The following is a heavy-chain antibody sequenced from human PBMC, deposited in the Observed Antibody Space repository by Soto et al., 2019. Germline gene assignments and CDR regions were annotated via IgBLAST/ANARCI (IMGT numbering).Heavy chain of an antibody. CDR1: GFTFSNAW. CDR3: TTSLPDYDILTGYLRLSRQYYYYGMDV. V-gene: IGHV3-15*07. Sequence: GGSLRLSCAASGFTFSNAWMNWVRQAPGKGLEWVGRIKSKTDGGTTDYAAPVKGRFTISRDDSKNTLYLQMNSLKTEDTAVYYCTTSLPDYDILTGYLRLSRQYYYYGMDVWGQGTTVTVSS. CDR2: IKSKTDGGTT. D-gene: IGHD3-9*01. J-gene: IGHJ6*02.